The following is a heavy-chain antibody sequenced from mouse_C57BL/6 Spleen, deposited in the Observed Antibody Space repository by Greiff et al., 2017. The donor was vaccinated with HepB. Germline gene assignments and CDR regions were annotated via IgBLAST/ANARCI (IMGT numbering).Heavy chain of an antibody. CDR3: ARKGGGYDGFAY. D-gene: IGHD2-2*01. J-gene: IGHJ3*01. CDR2: IWSGGST. Sequence: QVQLQQSGPGLVQPSQSLSITCTVSGFSLTSYGVHWVRQSPGKGLEWLGVIWSGGSTDYNAAFISRLSISKDNSKSQVFFKMNSLQADDTAIYYCARKGGGYDGFAYWGQGTLVTVSA. V-gene: IGHV2-2*01. CDR1: GFSLTSYG.